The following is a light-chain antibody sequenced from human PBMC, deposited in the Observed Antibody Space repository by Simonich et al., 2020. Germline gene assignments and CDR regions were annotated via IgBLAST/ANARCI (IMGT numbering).Light chain of an antibody. CDR3: QQYYSTPLT. Sequence: DIGMTQSPDSLAVSLCERATINCKSRQSVLYSSNNKNYLAWYQQKPGQPPKLLIYWASPRESGVPDRFSGSGSGTDFPLTISSLQAEDVAVYYCQQYYSTPLTFGGGTKVEIK. CDR1: QSVLYSSNNKNY. J-gene: IGKJ4*01. V-gene: IGKV4-1*01. CDR2: WAS.